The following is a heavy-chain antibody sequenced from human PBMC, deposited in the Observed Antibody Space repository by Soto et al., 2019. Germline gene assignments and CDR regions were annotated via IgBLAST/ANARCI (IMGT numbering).Heavy chain of an antibody. CDR3: AAMYYDFWSATLNSAY. CDR2: VNHSGKT. Sequence: SETLSLTCAFYGWSFINYSYIWIRQAPGKGLEWIGEVNHSGKTDYNPSLKSRGTISVDTSKNQFSLKLISVTAADTAVYYCAAMYYDFWSATLNSAYWGQGTPVTVSS. J-gene: IGHJ4*02. D-gene: IGHD3-3*01. CDR1: GWSFINYS. V-gene: IGHV4-34*01.